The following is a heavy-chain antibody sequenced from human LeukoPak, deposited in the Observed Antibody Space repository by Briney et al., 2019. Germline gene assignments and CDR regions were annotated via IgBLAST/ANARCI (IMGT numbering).Heavy chain of an antibody. J-gene: IGHJ4*02. CDR1: GGTFSSYA. CDR2: IIPIFGTA. D-gene: IGHD2-15*01. CDR3: AREYCSGGSCPFGWYFDY. Sequence: ASVKVSCKASGGTFSSYAISWVRQAPGQGLEWMGGIIPIFGTANYAQKFQGRVTITADESTSTAYMELSSLRCEDTAVYYCAREYCSGGSCPFGWYFDYWGQGTLVTVSS. V-gene: IGHV1-69*13.